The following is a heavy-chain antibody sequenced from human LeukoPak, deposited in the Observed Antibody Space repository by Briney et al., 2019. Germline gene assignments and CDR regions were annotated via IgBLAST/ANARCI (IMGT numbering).Heavy chain of an antibody. CDR3: ARAPPGIGYYMDV. V-gene: IGHV3-30*19. J-gene: IGHJ6*03. D-gene: IGHD2-2*01. Sequence: PGGSLRLSCAASGFTFSNYGMHWVRQAPGKGLEWVAVISYDGSNKYYADSVKGRFTISRDNSKNTLYLQMNSLRAEDTAVYYCARAPPGIGYYMDVWGKGTTVTVSS. CDR1: GFTFSNYG. CDR2: ISYDGSNK.